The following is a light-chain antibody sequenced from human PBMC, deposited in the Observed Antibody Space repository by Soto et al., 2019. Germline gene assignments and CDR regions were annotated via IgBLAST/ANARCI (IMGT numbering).Light chain of an antibody. CDR1: QSVSSAY. CDR2: GAS. CDR3: QQYGGSIT. Sequence: EIVLTQSPGTLSLSPGEGATLFCRASQSVSSAYLAWYQQKPGQAPRLLIYGASSRATGIPDRFSGSGSGTDSALTISRLEPEDFAVYYCQQYGGSITFGQGTRLEIE. V-gene: IGKV3-20*01. J-gene: IGKJ5*01.